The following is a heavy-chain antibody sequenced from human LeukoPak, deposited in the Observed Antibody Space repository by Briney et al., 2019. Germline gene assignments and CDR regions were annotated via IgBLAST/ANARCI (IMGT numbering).Heavy chain of an antibody. D-gene: IGHD6-19*01. CDR2: ISGSGGST. CDR3: AKGRIAVRAYHY. J-gene: IGHJ4*02. Sequence: GGSLRLSCAASGFTFSSYAMSWVRQAPGKGLEWVSAISGSGGSTYYADSVKGRFTISRDNSKNTLYLQMNGLRAEDTAVYYCAKGRIAVRAYHYWGQGTLVTVSS. V-gene: IGHV3-23*01. CDR1: GFTFSSYA.